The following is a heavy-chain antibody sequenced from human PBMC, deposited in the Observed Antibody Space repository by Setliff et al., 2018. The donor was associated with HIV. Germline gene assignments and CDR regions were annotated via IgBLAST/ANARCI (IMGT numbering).Heavy chain of an antibody. V-gene: IGHV3-23*01. CDR2: ITGNSDST. CDR1: TFSVSEYA. Sequence: GGSLRLSCAASTFSVSEYAMSWVRQAPGKGLEWVSTITGNSDSTYYADSAKGRFTVSRDISRNTLYLQMNGLRAEDTSVYYCAKWGYSGFLHYWGQGALVTVSS. D-gene: IGHD5-12*01. J-gene: IGHJ4*02. CDR3: AKWGYSGFLHY.